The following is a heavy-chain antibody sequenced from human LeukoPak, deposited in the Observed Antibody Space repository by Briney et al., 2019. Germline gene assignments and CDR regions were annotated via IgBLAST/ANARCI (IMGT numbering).Heavy chain of an antibody. CDR2: IRGGGGSE. CDR1: GFTFSAYA. CDR3: GRDPNGDYIGAFDM. V-gene: IGHV3-23*01. D-gene: IGHD4-17*01. Sequence: PGGSLRLSCTASGFTFSAYAMMWVRQAPGKGPEWVSAIRGGGGSEFYADPVKGRFTISRDNSKNTLSLQMNNLRPEDTAVYYCGRDPNGDYIGAFDMWGPGTMVTVSS. J-gene: IGHJ3*02.